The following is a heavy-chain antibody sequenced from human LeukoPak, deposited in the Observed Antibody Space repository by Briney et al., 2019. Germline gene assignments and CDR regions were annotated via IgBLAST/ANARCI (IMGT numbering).Heavy chain of an antibody. D-gene: IGHD3-22*01. CDR1: GYTFTGYY. CDR3: ARDSSGYYRSGWFDP. J-gene: IGHJ5*02. V-gene: IGHV1-2*02. CDR2: INPNSGGT. Sequence: ASVKVSCKASGYTFTGYYMHWVRQAPGQGLEWMGWINPNSGGTNYAQKFQGRVTMTRDTSISTAYMELSRLRSDDTAVYYCARDSSGYYRSGWFDPWGQGTLVTVSS.